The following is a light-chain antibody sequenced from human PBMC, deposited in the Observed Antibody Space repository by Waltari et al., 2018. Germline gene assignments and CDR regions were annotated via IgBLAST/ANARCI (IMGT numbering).Light chain of an antibody. V-gene: IGKV1-39*01. CDR2: AAS. Sequence: DIQMTQSPSSLSASVGDRITITCRAGQTISGYLNWYQQKSGIAPKLLIYAASSLQSGVPSRFSGSGSVTDFTLTINSLQPEDSATYYCQQSYTTPWTFGQGTKVEVK. CDR3: QQSYTTPWT. J-gene: IGKJ1*01. CDR1: QTISGY.